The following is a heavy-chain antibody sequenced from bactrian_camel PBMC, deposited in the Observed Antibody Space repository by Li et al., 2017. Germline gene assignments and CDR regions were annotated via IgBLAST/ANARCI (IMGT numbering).Heavy chain of an antibody. CDR1: ENIFGGCG. J-gene: IGHJ4*01. D-gene: IGHD3*01. V-gene: IGHV3S53*01. CDR3: AASRTLFCQANLMQTSYTY. CDR2: FNHDGSV. Sequence: VQLVESGGGAVQAGGTLELSCTASENIFGGCGMGWYRQVPENERELVARFNHDGSVTYKDRVKGRFIISKDYAKNTLYLQMNSLKPEDTGMYYCAASRTLFCQANLMQTSYTYWGQGPRSPSP.